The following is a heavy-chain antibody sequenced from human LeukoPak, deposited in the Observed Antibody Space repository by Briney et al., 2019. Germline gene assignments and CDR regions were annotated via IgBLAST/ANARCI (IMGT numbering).Heavy chain of an antibody. CDR2: IRYDGSNK. CDR1: GFTFSSYG. V-gene: IGHV3-30*02. D-gene: IGHD3-10*01. Sequence: GGSLRLSCAASGFTFSSYGMHWVRQAPGKGLEWVAFIRYDGSNKYYADSVKGRFTISRDNSKNTLYLQMNSLRAEVTAVYYCAKEKYYYGSGEFFDYWGQGTLVTVSS. CDR3: AKEKYYYGSGEFFDY. J-gene: IGHJ4*02.